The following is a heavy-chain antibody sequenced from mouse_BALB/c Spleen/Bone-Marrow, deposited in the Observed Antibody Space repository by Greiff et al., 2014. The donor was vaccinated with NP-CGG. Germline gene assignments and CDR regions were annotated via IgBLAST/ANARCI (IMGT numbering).Heavy chain of an antibody. Sequence: EVKLVESGGGLVQPGGSLKLSCAAPGFDFSRYWMTWVRQAPGKGLEWIGKINPASSTINYTPSLKDKFIISRDNAKNTLYLQMSKVRSEDTALYYCAKNYYYGYVAYWGQGTLVTVSA. CDR2: INPASSTI. V-gene: IGHV4-1*02. D-gene: IGHD1-2*01. CDR1: GFDFSRYW. CDR3: AKNYYYGYVAY. J-gene: IGHJ3*01.